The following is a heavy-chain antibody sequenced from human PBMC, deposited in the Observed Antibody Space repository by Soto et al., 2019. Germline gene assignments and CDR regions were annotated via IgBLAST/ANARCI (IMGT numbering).Heavy chain of an antibody. CDR2: INPANGDT. CDR1: GYTLTIGA. Sequence: QVQLVQSGAEVKEPGASVKVSCKASGYTLTIGAMHWGRQAPGQGLEWMGWINPANGDTIYSQKFQGRVTITSDTYARTVCMEFSSLRLEDTAVFYCERDDGGGGDKYWGQGTLVTVSS. CDR3: ERDDGGGGDKY. J-gene: IGHJ4*02. V-gene: IGHV1-3*01. D-gene: IGHD3-10*01.